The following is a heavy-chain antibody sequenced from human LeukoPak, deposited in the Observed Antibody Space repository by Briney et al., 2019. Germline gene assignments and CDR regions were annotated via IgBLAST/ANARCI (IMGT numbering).Heavy chain of an antibody. CDR3: AREERGGIAATG. Sequence: PGGSLRLSCAASGFTFSSYGMHWVRQAPGKGLEWVVFIRYDGSNKYYADSVKGRFTISRDNAKNSLYLQMNSLRAEDTALYYCAREERGGIAATGWGQRTLVTVSS. CDR2: IRYDGSNK. V-gene: IGHV3-30*02. J-gene: IGHJ4*02. CDR1: GFTFSSYG. D-gene: IGHD6-13*01.